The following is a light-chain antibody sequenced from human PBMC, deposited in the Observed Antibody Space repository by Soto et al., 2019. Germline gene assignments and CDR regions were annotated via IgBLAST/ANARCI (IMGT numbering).Light chain of an antibody. CDR1: QGISGW. Sequence: DTQLTQSPSTLAASVVDRVTITFRASQGISGWLAWYQQKPGKAPRLLIYEASTLESGVPSRFSGSGSGTEFTLTISSLQPDDFATYYCQQANSFPFTFGQGTRLEIK. J-gene: IGKJ5*01. CDR3: QQANSFPFT. V-gene: IGKV1-5*01. CDR2: EAS.